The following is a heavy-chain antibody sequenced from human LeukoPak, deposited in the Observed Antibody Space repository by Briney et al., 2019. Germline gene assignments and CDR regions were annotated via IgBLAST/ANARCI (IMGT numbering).Heavy chain of an antibody. CDR1: RYTFTRYY. CDR2: INPSGDST. CDR3: AVRAVRGVMGFDY. V-gene: IGHV1-46*01. D-gene: IGHD3-10*01. Sequence: ASAKVSCKASRYTFTRYYMHWVRQAPGQGLEWMGIINPSGDSTTYAQKFQGRVTMTRDTSTSTVYMELYSLTSEDTAVYYCAVRAVRGVMGFDYWGQGTQVTVSS. J-gene: IGHJ4*02.